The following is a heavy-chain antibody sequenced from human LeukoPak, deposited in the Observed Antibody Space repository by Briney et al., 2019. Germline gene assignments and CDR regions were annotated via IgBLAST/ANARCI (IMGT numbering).Heavy chain of an antibody. CDR1: GGSISSYY. V-gene: IGHV4-59*01. J-gene: IGHJ4*02. CDR2: IYYSGRN. Sequence: PSETLSLTCTVSGGSISSYYWSWLRQPPGKGLEWIGYIYYSGRNNYNPSLKSRVTISVDTSKNQFSLKLSSVTAADTAVYYCARVPYYYDSSGYYYEKLYYSDYWGQGTLVTVSS. D-gene: IGHD3-22*01. CDR3: ARVPYYYDSSGYYYEKLYYSDY.